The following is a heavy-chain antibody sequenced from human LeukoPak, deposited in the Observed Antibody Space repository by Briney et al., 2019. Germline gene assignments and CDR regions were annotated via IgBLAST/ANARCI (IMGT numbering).Heavy chain of an antibody. D-gene: IGHD3-3*01. V-gene: IGHV4-59*01. Sequence: SETLSLTCTVSGGSISSYYWSWIRQPPGKGLEWIGYIYYSGSTNYNPSLKSRVTISVDTSKNQSSLKLSSVTAADTAVYYCARVGPPNVLRFLEDVWGKGTTVTVSS. CDR1: GGSISSYY. CDR2: IYYSGST. J-gene: IGHJ6*04. CDR3: ARVGPPNVLRFLEDV.